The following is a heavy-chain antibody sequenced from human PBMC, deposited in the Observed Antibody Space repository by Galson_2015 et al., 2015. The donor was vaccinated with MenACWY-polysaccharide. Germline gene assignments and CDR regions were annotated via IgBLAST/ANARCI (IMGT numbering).Heavy chain of an antibody. J-gene: IGHJ5*02. Sequence: SVKVSCKASGHTFTSYGISWVRQAPGQGLEWMGWISAYNGNTNYAQKLQGRVTMTTDTSTSTAYMELRSLRSDDTAVYYCARGALAAGTASPFDPWGQGTLVTVSS. CDR2: ISAYNGNT. D-gene: IGHD6-13*01. CDR3: ARGALAAGTASPFDP. V-gene: IGHV1-18*01. CDR1: GHTFTSYG.